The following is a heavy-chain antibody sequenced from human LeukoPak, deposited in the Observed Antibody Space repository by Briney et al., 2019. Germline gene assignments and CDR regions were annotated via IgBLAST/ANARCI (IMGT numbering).Heavy chain of an antibody. CDR2: IYCSGST. D-gene: IGHD2-15*01. V-gene: IGHV4-59*12. CDR3: ARAPSGCGGTCPSDH. J-gene: IGHJ4*02. CDR1: GGSISSDY. Sequence: PSETLSLTCTVSGGSISSDYWYWSWIRPPPGRGLEWIGDIYCSGSTNYNPSLKSRVTMALDTSGKQFSLKLTSVTAADTAVYYCARAPSGCGGTCPSDHWGPGTLVTVSS.